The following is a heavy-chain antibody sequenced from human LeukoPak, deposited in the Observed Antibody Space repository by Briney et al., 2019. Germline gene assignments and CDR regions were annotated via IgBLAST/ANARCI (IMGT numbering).Heavy chain of an antibody. CDR3: ARGPPNWGFDY. V-gene: IGHV1-8*01. J-gene: IGHJ4*02. D-gene: IGHD7-27*01. Sequence: ASVKVSCKASGYTFTSYDINWVRQATGQGLEWMGWMSPNSGNTGYAQKFQGRVTMTRNTFINTAYMELSSLRSEDTAVYYCARGPPNWGFDYWGPGTLVTVSS. CDR2: MSPNSGNT. CDR1: GYTFTSYD.